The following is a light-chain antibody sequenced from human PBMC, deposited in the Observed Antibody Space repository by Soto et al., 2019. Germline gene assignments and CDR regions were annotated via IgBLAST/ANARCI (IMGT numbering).Light chain of an antibody. CDR3: QQYDSVPTT. Sequence: EIVLTQSPDTVSLSPGERATLSCRASQSVSNIYLSWYQQKPGQAPRLLIYASSNRATGIPDRFSGTGSGTDFTLTISRLEPEEFAVYYCQQYDSVPTTFGQGTKVEIK. V-gene: IGKV3-20*01. J-gene: IGKJ1*01. CDR1: QSVSNIY. CDR2: ASS.